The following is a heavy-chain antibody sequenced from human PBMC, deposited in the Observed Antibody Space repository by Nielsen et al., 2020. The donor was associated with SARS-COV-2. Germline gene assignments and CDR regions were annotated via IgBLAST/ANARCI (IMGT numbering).Heavy chain of an antibody. D-gene: IGHD3-22*01. CDR1: GGSISGYY. CDR3: ARHGDTYYYDSSGSNFDY. V-gene: IGHV4-59*08. CDR2: IYYSGST. Sequence: SETLSLTCTVSGGSISGYYWSWIRQPPGKGLEWIGYIYYSGSTNYNPSLKSRVTISVDTSKNQFSLKLSSVTAADTAVYYCARHGDTYYYDSSGSNFDYWGQGTLVTVSS. J-gene: IGHJ4*02.